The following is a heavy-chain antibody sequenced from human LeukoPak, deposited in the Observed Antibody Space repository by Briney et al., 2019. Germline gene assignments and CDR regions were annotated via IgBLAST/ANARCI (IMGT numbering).Heavy chain of an antibody. D-gene: IGHD3-3*01. Sequence: PSETLSLTCAVYGGSFSGYYWSWIRQPPGKGLEWIGEINHSGSTNYNPSLKSRVTISVDTSKNQSSLKLSSVTAADTAVYYCARFRAITIFGVVINNWFDPWGQGTLVTVSS. CDR3: ARFRAITIFGVVINNWFDP. CDR2: INHSGST. J-gene: IGHJ5*02. CDR1: GGSFSGYY. V-gene: IGHV4-34*01.